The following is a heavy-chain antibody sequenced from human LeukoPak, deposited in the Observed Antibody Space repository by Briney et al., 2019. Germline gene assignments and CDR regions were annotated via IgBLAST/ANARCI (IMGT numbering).Heavy chain of an antibody. CDR1: GYTFTSYY. V-gene: IGHV1-46*01. J-gene: IGHJ5*02. Sequence: GASVKVSCKASGYTFTSYYMHWVRQAPGQGLEWMGIINPSGGSTSYAQKFQGRVTMTRDMSTSTVYMELSSLRSEDTAVYYCARVPTQTSSIAAAGVNWFDPWGQGTLVTVSS. D-gene: IGHD6-13*01. CDR3: ARVPTQTSSIAAAGVNWFDP. CDR2: INPSGGST.